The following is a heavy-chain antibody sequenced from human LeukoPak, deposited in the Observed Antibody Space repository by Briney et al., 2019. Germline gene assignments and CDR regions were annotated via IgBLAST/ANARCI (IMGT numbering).Heavy chain of an antibody. D-gene: IGHD3-9*01. CDR2: ISAYNGNT. J-gene: IGHJ1*01. Sequence: ASVKVSCKASGYTFTSYGISWVRQAPGQGLEWMGWISAYNGNTNYAQKLQGRVTMTTDTSTSTAYMELRSLRSDDTAVYYCARDGVPYYDILTGYYTYFQHWGQGTLVTVSS. V-gene: IGHV1-18*01. CDR3: ARDGVPYYDILTGYYTYFQH. CDR1: GYTFTSYG.